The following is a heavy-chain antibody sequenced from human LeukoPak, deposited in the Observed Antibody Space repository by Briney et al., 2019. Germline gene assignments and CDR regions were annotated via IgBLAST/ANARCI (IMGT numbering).Heavy chain of an antibody. D-gene: IGHD5-24*01. V-gene: IGHV1-69*04. CDR2: IIPIVGIA. CDR3: ARDAKNKKRDGCMSRIYYFDY. CDR1: GGTFSSYA. J-gene: IGHJ4*02. Sequence: ASVKVSCKASGGTFSSYAIIWVRQAPGQGLEWMGRIIPIVGIANYAQKFQGRVTITADKSTSTAYMELSSLRSEDTAVYYCARDAKNKKRDGCMSRIYYFDYWGQGTLATVSS.